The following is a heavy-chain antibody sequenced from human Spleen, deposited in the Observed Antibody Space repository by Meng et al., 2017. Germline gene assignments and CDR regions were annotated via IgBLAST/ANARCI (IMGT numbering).Heavy chain of an antibody. Sequence: QVQLQVSGPGLVKPSGTLSLSCVVSGVSISSSSWWSWVRQPPGKGLQWIGEIYHSGSTNYNPSLKSRVIISVDKSKNRFSLNLTSVTTSDTAVYYCARSRGSEGFGEFEAFDTWGQGTMVTVSS. V-gene: IGHV4-4*02. CDR2: IYHSGST. D-gene: IGHD3-10*01. CDR1: GVSISSSSW. J-gene: IGHJ3*02. CDR3: ARSRGSEGFGEFEAFDT.